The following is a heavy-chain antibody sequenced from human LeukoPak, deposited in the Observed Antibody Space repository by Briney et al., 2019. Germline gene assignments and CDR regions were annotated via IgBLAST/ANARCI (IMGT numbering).Heavy chain of an antibody. V-gene: IGHV5-51*01. J-gene: IGHJ4*02. CDR1: GYSFTNYW. Sequence: GESLKISCKGSGYSFTNYWIGWVRQMPGKGLAWMGIIYPGDSDTRYSPSFQGQVTISADKSISTAYLQWSSLKASDSAMYYCARQTRGGIAAAGSDYWGQGTLVTVSS. CDR2: IYPGDSDT. D-gene: IGHD6-13*01. CDR3: ARQTRGGIAAAGSDY.